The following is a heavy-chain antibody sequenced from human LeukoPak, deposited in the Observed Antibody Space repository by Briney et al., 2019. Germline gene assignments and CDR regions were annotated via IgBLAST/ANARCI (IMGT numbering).Heavy chain of an antibody. J-gene: IGHJ6*02. Sequence: GASVKVSCKASGYTFTSYGISWVRQAPGQGLEWMGWISAYNGNTNYAQKLQGRVTMTTDTSTSTAYMEPRSLRSDDTAVYYCARDVTAVAAAGTVSGYYYYGMDVWGQGTTVTVSS. CDR1: GYTFTSYG. CDR3: ARDVTAVAAAGTVSGYYYYGMDV. D-gene: IGHD6-13*01. V-gene: IGHV1-18*01. CDR2: ISAYNGNT.